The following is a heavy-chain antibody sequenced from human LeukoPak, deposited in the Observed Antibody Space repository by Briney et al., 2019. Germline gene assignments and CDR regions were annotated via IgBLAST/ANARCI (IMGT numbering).Heavy chain of an antibody. J-gene: IGHJ2*01. CDR2: FDPEDGET. D-gene: IGHD5-12*01. CDR3: ASLVAVFDL. V-gene: IGHV1-24*01. Sequence: GASVTVSCKVSGYTLTELSMHWVRQAPGKGLVWMGGFDPEDGETIYAQKFQGRVTMTEDTSTDTAYMELSSRRSEDTAVYYCASLVAVFDLWGRGTLVTVSS. CDR1: GYTLTELS.